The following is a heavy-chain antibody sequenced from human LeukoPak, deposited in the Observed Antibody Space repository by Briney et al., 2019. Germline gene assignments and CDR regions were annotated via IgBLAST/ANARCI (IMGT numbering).Heavy chain of an antibody. J-gene: IGHJ1*01. V-gene: IGHV3-9*01. CDR2: ISWNSGSI. Sequence: GRSLRLSCAASGFTFDDYAMHWVRQAPGKGLEWVSGISWNSGSIDYADSVKGRFTISRDNAKNSLYLQMNSLRSEDTALYYCAKGSTGGVAAAATENFQHWGQGTLVTVSS. D-gene: IGHD6-13*01. CDR1: GFTFDDYA. CDR3: AKGSTGGVAAAATENFQH.